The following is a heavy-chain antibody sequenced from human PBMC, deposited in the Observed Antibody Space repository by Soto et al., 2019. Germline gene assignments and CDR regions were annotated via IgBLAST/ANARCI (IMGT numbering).Heavy chain of an antibody. CDR3: AKGTYYDFWSGYSDY. CDR2: ISGSGGST. J-gene: IGHJ4*02. D-gene: IGHD3-3*01. CDR1: GFTFSSYA. V-gene: IGHV3-23*01. Sequence: EVQLLESGGGLVQPGGSLRLSCAASGFTFSSYAMSWVRQAPGKGLEWVSDISGSGGSTYYADSVKGRFTISRDNSKNTLYLQMNSLRAEDTAVYYCAKGTYYDFWSGYSDYWGQGTLVTVSS.